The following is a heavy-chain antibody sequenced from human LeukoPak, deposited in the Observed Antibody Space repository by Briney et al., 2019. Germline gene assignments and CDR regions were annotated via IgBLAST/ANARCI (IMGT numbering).Heavy chain of an antibody. CDR2: MSYDGTKK. CDR3: ASLGTVVTRDVFDI. D-gene: IGHD4-23*01. Sequence: GGSLRLSCAASGFTFRSYAMHWVRQAPGKGLEWVALMSYDGTKKYYADSVKGRFTISRDNSKNTLYLQMNSLRAEDTAVYYCASLGTVVTRDVFDIWGQGTMVTASS. CDR1: GFTFRSYA. J-gene: IGHJ3*02. V-gene: IGHV3-30*01.